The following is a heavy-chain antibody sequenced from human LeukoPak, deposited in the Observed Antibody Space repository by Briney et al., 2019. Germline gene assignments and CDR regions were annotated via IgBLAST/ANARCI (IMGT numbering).Heavy chain of an antibody. CDR1: GYTFTGYY. J-gene: IGHJ4*02. V-gene: IGHV1-2*02. D-gene: IGHD2-8*02. Sequence: ASVKVSCKASGYTFTGYYMHWVRQAPGQGLEWMRWINPNSGGTNYAQKFQGRVTMTRDTSISTAYMELSRLRSDDTAIYYCATYRQVLLPFESWGQGTLVTVSS. CDR3: ATYRQVLLPFES. CDR2: INPNSGGT.